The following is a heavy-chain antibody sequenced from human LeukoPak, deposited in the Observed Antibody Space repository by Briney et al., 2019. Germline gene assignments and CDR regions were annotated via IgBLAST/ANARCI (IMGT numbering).Heavy chain of an antibody. CDR3: ATQSGDYISGDS. Sequence: GASVKVSCKASGYTFTSNQMHWVRQAPGQGLEWMGIINPSGGSTHYAQKFQGRVTMTRDTSTSTVYMELSSLRSEDTAVYYCATQSGDYISGDSWGQGTLVTVSS. D-gene: IGHD4-17*01. CDR1: GYTFTSNQ. J-gene: IGHJ4*02. CDR2: INPSGGST. V-gene: IGHV1-46*01.